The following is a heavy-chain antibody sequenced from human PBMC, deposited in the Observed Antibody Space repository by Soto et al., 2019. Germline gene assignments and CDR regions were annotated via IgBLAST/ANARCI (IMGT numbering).Heavy chain of an antibody. J-gene: IGHJ4*02. V-gene: IGHV3-30-3*01. Sequence: QVQLVESGGGVVQPGRSLRLSSAASGFTFSSYAMHWVRQAPGKGLEWVAVISYDGSNKYYADSVKGRFTISRDNSKNTLYLQMNSLRAEDTAVYYCARGAPRFLEWLLCNYWGQGTLVTVSS. CDR3: ARGAPRFLEWLLCNY. D-gene: IGHD3-3*01. CDR1: GFTFSSYA. CDR2: ISYDGSNK.